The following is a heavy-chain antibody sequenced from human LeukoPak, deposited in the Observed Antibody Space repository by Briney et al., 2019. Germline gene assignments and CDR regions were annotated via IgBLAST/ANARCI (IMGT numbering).Heavy chain of an antibody. Sequence: GGSLRLSCAASGFTFSSYGMHWVRQAPGKGLEWVAFIRYDGSNKYYADSVKGRFSISRDNFRNTLSLQMNSLRVDDTAVYYCARELRDAFDMWGQGTRVTVS. J-gene: IGHJ3*02. CDR2: IRYDGSNK. CDR1: GFTFSSYG. V-gene: IGHV3-30*02. CDR3: ARELRDAFDM. D-gene: IGHD2-21*01.